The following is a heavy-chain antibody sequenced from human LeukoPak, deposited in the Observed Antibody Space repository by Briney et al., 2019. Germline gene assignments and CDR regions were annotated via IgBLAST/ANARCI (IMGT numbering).Heavy chain of an antibody. D-gene: IGHD3-16*01. CDR2: IYSGGST. V-gene: IGHV3-66*02. J-gene: IGHJ5*02. CDR3: ASGGSPYNWFDP. CDR1: GFTVSSNY. Sequence: GGSLRLSCAASGFTVSSNYMSWVRQAPGKGLEWFSVIYSGGSTYYADSVKGRFTIPRDNSKNTLYLQMNSLRAEDTAVYYCASGGSPYNWFDPWGQGTLVTVSS.